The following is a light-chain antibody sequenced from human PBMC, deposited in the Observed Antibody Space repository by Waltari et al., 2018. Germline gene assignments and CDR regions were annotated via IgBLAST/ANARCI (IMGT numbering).Light chain of an antibody. CDR2: WAS. CDR3: QQYYSAPFT. J-gene: IGKJ3*01. Sequence: DIVMTQSPDFLAVSLGERATINCKSSQSVLYSSNNKNYLGWYQQKSGLSPKLRICWASTREAGVPDRFSGSGSGTDFTLTINSLQAEDVAVYYCQQYYSAPFTFGPGTKVDI. CDR1: QSVLYSSNNKNY. V-gene: IGKV4-1*01.